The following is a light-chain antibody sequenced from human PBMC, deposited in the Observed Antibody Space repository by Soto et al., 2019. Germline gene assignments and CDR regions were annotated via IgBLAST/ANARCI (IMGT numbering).Light chain of an antibody. CDR1: QSVSNDF. Sequence: ELVLTQSPGILSLSPGARATLSCRSSQSVSNDFLAWYQQKPGQAPRLPIYGASTRATDVPDRFSGSGSGADFTLSIRRLEPEDLAVYDGQKYGSSPPRTVGNGTKVAIK. CDR3: QKYGSSPPRT. CDR2: GAS. J-gene: IGKJ1*01. V-gene: IGKV3-20*01.